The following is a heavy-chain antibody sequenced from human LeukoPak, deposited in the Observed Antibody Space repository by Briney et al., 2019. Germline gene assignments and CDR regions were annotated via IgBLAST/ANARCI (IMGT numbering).Heavy chain of an antibody. V-gene: IGHV5-51*01. CDR3: ARLGYCINGICYSIDC. J-gene: IGHJ4*02. CDR2: IYPGDSDT. Sequence: GESLKISCKGSGYTFTLSWIAWVRQMPGKGLELMGLIYPGDSDTRYSPSFQGQVTISADKSINTAYLQWSSLKASDTAMYYCARLGYCINGICYSIDCWGQGTLVTVSS. CDR1: GYTFTLSW. D-gene: IGHD2-8*01.